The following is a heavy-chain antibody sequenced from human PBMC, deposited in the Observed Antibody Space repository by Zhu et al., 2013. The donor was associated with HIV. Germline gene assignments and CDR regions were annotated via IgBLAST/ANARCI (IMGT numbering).Heavy chain of an antibody. CDR2: ISASGGDT. V-gene: IGHV3-23*01. D-gene: IGHD1-26*01. Sequence: EVQLLESGGGLVQFGGSLRLSCAASGFPFSSYVMTWVRQPPGKGLEWVSTISASGGDTYYAGSVKGRFTISRDNSKNTLYLQMNSLRAEDTAVYYCAKESGSYLSFDIWGQGTMVSVSS. J-gene: IGHJ3*02. CDR1: GFPFSSYV. CDR3: AKESGSYLSFDI.